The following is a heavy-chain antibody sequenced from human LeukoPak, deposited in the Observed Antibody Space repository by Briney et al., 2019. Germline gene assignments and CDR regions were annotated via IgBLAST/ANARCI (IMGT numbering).Heavy chain of an antibody. Sequence: ASVKVSCKVSGYILTELSMHWVRQAPGKGLEWMGGFDPEDGETIYAQKFQGRVTMTEDTSTDTAYMELSSLRSEDTAVYYCATDRSLGGDFDYWGQGTLVTVSS. CDR3: ATDRSLGGDFDY. CDR1: GYILTELS. V-gene: IGHV1-24*01. J-gene: IGHJ4*02. CDR2: FDPEDGET. D-gene: IGHD4-17*01.